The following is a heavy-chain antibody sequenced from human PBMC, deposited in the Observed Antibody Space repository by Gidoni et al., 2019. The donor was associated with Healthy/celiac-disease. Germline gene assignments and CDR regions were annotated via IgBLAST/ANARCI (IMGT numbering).Heavy chain of an antibody. CDR2: IRYDGSNK. CDR1: GFTFSSYG. CDR3: AKDRKAYTMIVLYYYFDY. D-gene: IGHD3-22*01. V-gene: IGHV3-30*02. J-gene: IGHJ4*02. Sequence: QVQLVESGGGVVQPGGSLRLSCAASGFTFSSYGMHWVRQAPGKVLEWVAFIRYDGSNKYYADSVKGRFTISRDNSKNTLYLQMNSLRAEDTAVYYCAKDRKAYTMIVLYYYFDYWGQGTLVTVSS.